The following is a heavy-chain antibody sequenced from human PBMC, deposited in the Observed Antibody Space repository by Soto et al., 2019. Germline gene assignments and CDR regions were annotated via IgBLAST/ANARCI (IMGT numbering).Heavy chain of an antibody. V-gene: IGHV4-34*01. CDR1: GGSFSGYY. CDR2: INHSGST. CDR3: ARDKITGLFDY. Sequence: QVQLQQWGAGLLKPSETLSLTCAVYGGSFSGYYWTWIRQPPGTGLEWIGEINHSGSTNYNPSLKIRVTISVDTAKNQFSLKLTSVTAAEPAVYYCARDKITGLFDYWGQGTLVTVSS. J-gene: IGHJ4*02. D-gene: IGHD2-8*02.